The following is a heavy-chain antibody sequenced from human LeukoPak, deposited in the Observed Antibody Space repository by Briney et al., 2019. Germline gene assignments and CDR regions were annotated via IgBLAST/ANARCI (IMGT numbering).Heavy chain of an antibody. J-gene: IGHJ6*02. CDR2: IYSGGST. CDR1: GFTVSSNY. CDR3: ARDLRYFDSGYYYYYGMDV. Sequence: GGSLRLSCAASGFTVSSNYMSWVRQAPGKGLEWVSVIYSGGSTYYADSVKGRFTISRDNSKNTLYLQMNSLRAEDTAVYYCARDLRYFDSGYYYYYGMDVWGQGTTVTVSS. D-gene: IGHD3-9*01. V-gene: IGHV3-66*01.